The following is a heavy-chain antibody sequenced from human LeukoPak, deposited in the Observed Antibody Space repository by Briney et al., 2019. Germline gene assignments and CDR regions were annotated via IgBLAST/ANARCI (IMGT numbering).Heavy chain of an antibody. V-gene: IGHV1-8*01. CDR3: ARDAQYCSSGSCSPGASDI. CDR1: GYTFTSYD. Sequence: ASVKVSCKASGYTFTSYDINWVRQATGQGLEWMGWMNPNSGNTGYAQKFQGRVTMTRNTSISTAYMELSSLRVEDTAVYYCARDAQYCSSGSCSPGASDIWGQGTMVTVSS. J-gene: IGHJ3*02. CDR2: MNPNSGNT. D-gene: IGHD2-15*01.